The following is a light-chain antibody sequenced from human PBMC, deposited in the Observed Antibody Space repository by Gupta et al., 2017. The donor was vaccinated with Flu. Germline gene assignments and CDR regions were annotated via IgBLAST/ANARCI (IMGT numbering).Light chain of an antibody. CDR2: EDA. J-gene: IGLJ2*01. Sequence: NFMLTQPHSVSESPGKTVTISCTRSSGSIASTYVQWYQQRPGSSPTTLSHEDAQRPSGVPDRFSGAFARSSTYASPTLTVLRTEEEADDDCQSYASNNRNFVCGGGTKLTVL. CDR3: QSYASNNRNFV. CDR1: SGSIASTY. V-gene: IGLV6-57*01.